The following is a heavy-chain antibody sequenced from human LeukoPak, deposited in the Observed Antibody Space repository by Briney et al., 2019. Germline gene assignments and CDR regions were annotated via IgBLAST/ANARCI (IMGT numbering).Heavy chain of an antibody. V-gene: IGHV3-30-3*01. J-gene: IGHJ3*02. CDR3: ARAPMSYDSSGTGRAFDI. D-gene: IGHD3-22*01. Sequence: GGSLRLSCAASGFTLSNYAMHWVRQAPGKGLEWVAVISYDGTNKYYADSVKGRFTISRDSSKNTMYLQMNSLRAEDTAMYYCARAPMSYDSSGTGRAFDITGQ. CDR1: GFTLSNYA. CDR2: ISYDGTNK.